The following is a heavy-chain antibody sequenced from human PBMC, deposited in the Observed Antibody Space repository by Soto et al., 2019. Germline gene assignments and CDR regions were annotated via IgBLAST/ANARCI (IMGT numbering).Heavy chain of an antibody. D-gene: IGHD3-10*01. V-gene: IGHV4-31*03. Sequence: SETLSLTCTVSGGSISSGGYYWSWIRQHPGKGLEWIGYIYYSGSTYYNPSLKSRVTISVDTSKNQFSLKLSSVTAADTAVYYCARFYYGSGSYYKEGSNWFDPWGQGTLVTV. J-gene: IGHJ5*02. CDR3: ARFYYGSGSYYKEGSNWFDP. CDR2: IYYSGST. CDR1: GGSISSGGYY.